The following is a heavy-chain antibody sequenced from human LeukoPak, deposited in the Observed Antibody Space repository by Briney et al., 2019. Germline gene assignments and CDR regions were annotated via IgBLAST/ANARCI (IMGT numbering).Heavy chain of an antibody. V-gene: IGHV1-2*06. CDR3: ARRGRDGYNPVNY. Sequence: ASVKVSCKAAGYTFTGYYRHWVRQAPGQGLEWMGRINPNSGVTNYAQRFQGRVTMTRETCISTAYMELSRLRSHDTAVYYCARRGRDGYNPVNYWGQGTLVTVSS. J-gene: IGHJ4*02. CDR2: INPNSGVT. D-gene: IGHD5-24*01. CDR1: GYTFTGYY.